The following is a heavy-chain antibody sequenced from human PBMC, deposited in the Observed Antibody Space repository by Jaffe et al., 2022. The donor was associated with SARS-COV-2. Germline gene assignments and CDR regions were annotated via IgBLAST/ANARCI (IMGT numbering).Heavy chain of an antibody. V-gene: IGHV1-18*01. CDR2: ISTYNGNT. D-gene: IGHD7-27*01. CDR3: TRDRGWGYFDY. J-gene: IGHJ4*02. CDR1: GYTFSDYN. Sequence: QVQLVQSGAEVKKPGASVKVSCKASGYTFSDYNINWVRQAPGQGPEWMGWISTYNGNTKYAQKVQGRVTMTTDTSTSTAYMELRSLRSDDTAVFYCTRDRGWGYFDYWGQGSLVTVSS.